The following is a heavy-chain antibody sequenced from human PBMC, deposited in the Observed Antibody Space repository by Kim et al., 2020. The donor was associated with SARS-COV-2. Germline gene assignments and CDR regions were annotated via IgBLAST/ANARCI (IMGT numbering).Heavy chain of an antibody. CDR1: GYTFTSYG. V-gene: IGHV1-18*04. Sequence: ASVKVSCKASGYTFTSYGISWVRQAPGQGLEWMGWISAYNGNTNYAQKLQGRVTMTTDTSTSTAYMELRSLRSDDTAVYYCARENPSSSPSNWGTYWYFDLWGRGTLVTVSS. CDR3: ARENPSSSPSNWGTYWYFDL. D-gene: IGHD7-27*01. CDR2: ISAYNGNT. J-gene: IGHJ2*01.